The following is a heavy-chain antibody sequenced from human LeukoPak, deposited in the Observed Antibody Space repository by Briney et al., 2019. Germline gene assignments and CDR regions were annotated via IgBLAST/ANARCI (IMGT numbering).Heavy chain of an antibody. CDR1: GFSLTTSGMC. V-gene: IGHV2-70*01. Sequence: SGPTLANPTQTLTLTCTFSGFSLTTSGMCVSWIRQPPGKALEWLALIDWDDDKYYSTSLKTRLTISKDTSKNQAVLTMTNMDPVDTATYYCARYLYGDSASYFDYWGQGTLVTVSS. CDR3: ARYLYGDSASYFDY. CDR2: IDWDDDK. J-gene: IGHJ4*02. D-gene: IGHD4-17*01.